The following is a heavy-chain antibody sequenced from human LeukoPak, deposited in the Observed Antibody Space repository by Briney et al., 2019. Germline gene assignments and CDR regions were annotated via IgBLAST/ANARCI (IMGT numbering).Heavy chain of an antibody. CDR2: IYTSGST. CDR1: GGSISSGSYY. J-gene: IGHJ5*02. CDR3: ARDTCGGDCYPKINWFDP. V-gene: IGHV4-61*02. Sequence: PSQTLSLTCTVSGGSISSGSYYWSWIRQPAGKGLEWIGRIYTSGSTNYNPSLKSRVTISVDTSKNQFSLELSSVTAADTAVYYCARDTCGGDCYPKINWFDPWGQGTLVTVSS. D-gene: IGHD2-21*02.